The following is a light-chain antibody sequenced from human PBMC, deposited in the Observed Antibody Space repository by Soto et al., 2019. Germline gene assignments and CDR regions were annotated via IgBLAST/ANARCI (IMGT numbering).Light chain of an antibody. V-gene: IGLV2-8*01. CDR1: SSDVGSYNY. CDR3: SSYAGDYNLYV. J-gene: IGLJ1*01. Sequence: QSVLTQPPSASGSPGQSVTISCTGTSSDVGSYNYVSWYQQYPGKAPKLLIYEVSKRPSGVPDRFSGSKSANTASLTVSGLQAADEADYFCSSYAGDYNLYVFGTGTKVTVL. CDR2: EVS.